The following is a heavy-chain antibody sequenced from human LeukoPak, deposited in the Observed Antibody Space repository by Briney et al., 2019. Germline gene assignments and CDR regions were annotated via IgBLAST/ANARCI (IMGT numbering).Heavy chain of an antibody. Sequence: SVKVSCKASGRTFSSYAISWVRQAPGQGLEWMGGIIPIFGTANYAQKFQGRVTITTDESTRTAYVALSSLRSDDKAVYYCARGSPYQAYSGGDCYPYYYYMDVWGKGTTVTVSS. J-gene: IGHJ6*03. CDR3: ARGSPYQAYSGGDCYPYYYYMDV. CDR1: GRTFSSYA. D-gene: IGHD2-21*02. V-gene: IGHV1-69*05. CDR2: IIPIFGTA.